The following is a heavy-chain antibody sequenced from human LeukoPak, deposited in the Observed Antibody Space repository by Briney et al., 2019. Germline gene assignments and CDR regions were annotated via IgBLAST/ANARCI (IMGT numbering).Heavy chain of an antibody. Sequence: ASVKVSCKASGYTFTSYGISWVRQAPGQGLEWMGWISAYNGNTNYAQKLQGRVTMTRDTSISTAYMELSRLRSDDTAVYYCARSGTWSSYFDYWGQGTLVTVSS. J-gene: IGHJ4*02. V-gene: IGHV1-18*01. D-gene: IGHD1-14*01. CDR1: GYTFTSYG. CDR3: ARSGTWSSYFDY. CDR2: ISAYNGNT.